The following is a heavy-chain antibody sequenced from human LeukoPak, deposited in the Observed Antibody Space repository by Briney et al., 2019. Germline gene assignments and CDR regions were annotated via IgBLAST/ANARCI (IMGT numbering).Heavy chain of an antibody. D-gene: IGHD2-15*01. CDR3: ARAGCSGDSCYYYYGMDV. CDR2: IHSGGST. J-gene: IGHJ6*02. V-gene: IGHV3-66*01. CDR1: GFTVSSDY. Sequence: GGSLRLSCSASGFTVSSDYMSWVRQAPGKGLAWLSVIHSGGSTYYIDSVKGRFTISRDNSKNTLYLQMNSLTAEDTAVYYCARAGCSGDSCYYYYGMDVWGQGTTVTVSS.